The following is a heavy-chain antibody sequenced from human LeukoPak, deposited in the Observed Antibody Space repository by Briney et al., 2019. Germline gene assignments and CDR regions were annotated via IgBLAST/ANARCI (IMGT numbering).Heavy chain of an antibody. D-gene: IGHD2-15*01. Sequence: ASVKVSCKAFGGTFSSYAISWVRQAPGQGLEWMGGIIPIFGTANYAQKFQGRVTITADESTSTAYMELSSLRSEDTAVYYCAVVAATTDFDYWGQGTLVTVSS. J-gene: IGHJ4*02. V-gene: IGHV1-69*01. CDR1: GGTFSSYA. CDR3: AVVAATTDFDY. CDR2: IIPIFGTA.